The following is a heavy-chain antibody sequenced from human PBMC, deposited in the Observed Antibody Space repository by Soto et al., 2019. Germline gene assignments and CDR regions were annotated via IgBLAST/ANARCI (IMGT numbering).Heavy chain of an antibody. D-gene: IGHD1-26*01. CDR1: GGSISSYY. Sequence: SETLSLTCTVSGGSISSYYWSWIRQPPGKGLEWIGYIYYSGSTNYNPSLKSRVTISVDTSKNQFSLKLSSVTAADTAVYYCASGTLLPDNFDYWGQGTLVTVSS. J-gene: IGHJ4*02. CDR2: IYYSGST. CDR3: ASGTLLPDNFDY. V-gene: IGHV4-59*08.